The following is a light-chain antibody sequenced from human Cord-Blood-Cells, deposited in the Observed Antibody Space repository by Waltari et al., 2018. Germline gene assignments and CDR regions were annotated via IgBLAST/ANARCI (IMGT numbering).Light chain of an antibody. CDR3: SSYTSSSTVV. J-gene: IGLJ2*01. CDR2: DVS. V-gene: IGLV2-14*03. CDR1: SGDVGGYMY. Sequence: SSLSQPASVSGSAGQAITISRPESSGDVGGYMYVSWYHHHPGKAPKLMIYDVSNRPSGVSNRFSGSKSGNTASLTISGLQAEDEADYYCSSYTSSSTVVFGGGTKLTVL.